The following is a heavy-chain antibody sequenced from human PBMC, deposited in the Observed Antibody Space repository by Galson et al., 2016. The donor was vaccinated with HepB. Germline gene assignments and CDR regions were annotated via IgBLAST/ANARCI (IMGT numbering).Heavy chain of an antibody. Sequence: LTCTVSGASVTTVSYHWTWIRQPPGKGLEWIGSIQNSGRANYNPSLKSRLTISVDTSKNQFSLKLSSVTAAATAVYYCARDYRIYYYGMDVWGQGSTVTVSS. CDR2: IQNSGRA. CDR1: GASVTTVSYH. CDR3: ARDYRIYYYGMDV. J-gene: IGHJ6*02. D-gene: IGHD2-15*01. V-gene: IGHV4-61*01.